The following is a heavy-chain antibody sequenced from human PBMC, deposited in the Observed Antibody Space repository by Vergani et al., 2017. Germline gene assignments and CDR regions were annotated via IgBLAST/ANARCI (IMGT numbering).Heavy chain of an antibody. D-gene: IGHD3-22*01. J-gene: IGHJ4*02. CDR1: GFTFTNFA. V-gene: IGHV3-23*04. Sequence: EVQLVESGGGFVQPGGSRRLSCAASGFTFTNFAMTWVRQAPGEGLEWVSGISGSGGFTYYADSVKGRFTISRDNSKNTMFLQMNNLRAEDTAVYYCAKDNVPGYYDSSGYCDYWGQGTLVTVSS. CDR3: AKDNVPGYYDSSGYCDY. CDR2: ISGSGGFT.